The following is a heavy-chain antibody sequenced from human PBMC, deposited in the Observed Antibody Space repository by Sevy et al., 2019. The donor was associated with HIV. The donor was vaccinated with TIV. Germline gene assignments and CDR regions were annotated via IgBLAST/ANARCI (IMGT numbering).Heavy chain of an antibody. CDR1: GYTFTGYY. D-gene: IGHD1-26*01. V-gene: IGHV1-2*02. CDR2: INPNSGGT. J-gene: IGHJ4*02. CDR3: AIDAISGSYYYFDY. Sequence: ASVKVSCKASGYTFTGYYMHWVRQAPGQGLEWMGWINPNSGGTNYAQKFQGRVTMTRDTSISTAYMELSRLRSDDTAVYYCAIDAISGSYYYFDYWGQGTLVTVSS.